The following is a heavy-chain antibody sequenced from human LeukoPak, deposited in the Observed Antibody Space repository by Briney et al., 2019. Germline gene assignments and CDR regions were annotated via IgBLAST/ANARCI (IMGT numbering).Heavy chain of an antibody. D-gene: IGHD3-22*01. CDR2: IYTSGST. Sequence: SETLSLTCSVSGGSINSRPYYWGWIRQPPGKGLEWIGRIYTSGSTNYNPSLKSRVTMSVDTSKNQFSLKLSSVTAADTAVYYCAREMYYYDSSGYSKNDYWGQGTLVTVSS. CDR1: GGSINSRPYY. CDR3: AREMYYYDSSGYSKNDY. J-gene: IGHJ4*02. V-gene: IGHV4-39*07.